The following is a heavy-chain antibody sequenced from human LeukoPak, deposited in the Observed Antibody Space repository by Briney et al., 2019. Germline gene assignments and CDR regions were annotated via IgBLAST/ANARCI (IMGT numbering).Heavy chain of an antibody. V-gene: IGHV3-48*01. D-gene: IGHD1-1*01. Sequence: GGSLRLSCAASGFTFSSYSMNWVRQAPGKGLEWVSYISRSSGTIYYADSVKGRFTISRDNAKNSLYLQMNSLRAEDTAVYYCARALNLLDPVTLDYWGQGTLVTVSS. CDR3: ARALNLLDPVTLDY. J-gene: IGHJ4*02. CDR2: ISRSSGTI. CDR1: GFTFSSYS.